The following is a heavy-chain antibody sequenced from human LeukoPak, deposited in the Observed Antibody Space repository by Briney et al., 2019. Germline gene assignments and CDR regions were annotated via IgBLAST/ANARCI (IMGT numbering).Heavy chain of an antibody. V-gene: IGHV3-7*01. CDR2: IKQDGSEK. CDR1: GFTFTNHW. J-gene: IGHJ4*02. D-gene: IGHD3-10*01. CDR3: ARDSRWFGYFDY. Sequence: GGSLRLSCAASGFTFTNHWMNWVRQAPGKGPEWVANIKQDGSEKYYVDSVKGRFTISRDNAKNSLYLQMNSLRAEDTAVYYCARDSRWFGYFDYWGQGTLVTVSS.